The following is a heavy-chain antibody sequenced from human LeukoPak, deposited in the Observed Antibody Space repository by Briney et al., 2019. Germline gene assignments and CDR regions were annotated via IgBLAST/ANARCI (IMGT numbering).Heavy chain of an antibody. Sequence: GGSLRLSCAASGFTVSSNYMSWVRQAPGKGLEWVSVIYSGGSTYYADSVKGRFTISRDNAKNSLYLQMNSLRAEDTAVYYCARGGTAYYYGSGSYHYFDYWGQGTLVTVSS. CDR2: IYSGGST. V-gene: IGHV3-53*01. D-gene: IGHD3-10*01. CDR3: ARGGTAYYYGSGSYHYFDY. CDR1: GFTVSSNY. J-gene: IGHJ4*02.